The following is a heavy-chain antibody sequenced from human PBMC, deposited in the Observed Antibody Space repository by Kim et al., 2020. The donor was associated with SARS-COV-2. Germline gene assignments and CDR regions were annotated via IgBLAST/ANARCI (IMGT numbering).Heavy chain of an antibody. Sequence: SETLSLTCTVAGGSISTGGYWWTWIRLHPGKGLEWIASMYNRGSTYYNPSLKSRVMTSVDTSNNQFSLRVSSVTAADTAVYYCAREHYYYHFMDVWGKGTTVTVSS. V-gene: IGHV4-31*03. CDR3: AREHYYYHFMDV. J-gene: IGHJ6*03. CDR1: GGSISTGGYW. CDR2: MYNRGST.